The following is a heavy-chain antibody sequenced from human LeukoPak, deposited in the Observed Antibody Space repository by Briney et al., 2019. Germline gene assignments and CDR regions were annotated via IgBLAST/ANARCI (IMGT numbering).Heavy chain of an antibody. CDR2: IYPGDSDT. Sequence: GESLQISCKGSGYSFTSYWIGWVRQLPGKGLEWIGIIYPGDSDTRYSPSFQGQVTISADKSISTAYLQWSSLKASDTAMYYCARLMITFGGVTTTDDAFDIWGQGTMVTVSS. J-gene: IGHJ3*02. D-gene: IGHD3-16*01. V-gene: IGHV5-51*01. CDR1: GYSFTSYW. CDR3: ARLMITFGGVTTTDDAFDI.